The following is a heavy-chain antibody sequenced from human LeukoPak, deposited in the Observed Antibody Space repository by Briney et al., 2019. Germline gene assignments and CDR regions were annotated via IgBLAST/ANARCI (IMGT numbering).Heavy chain of an antibody. CDR1: GFSFSGYE. D-gene: IGHD1-26*01. CDR2: ISSSGSTI. CDR3: ASRSGGYDPYAIDI. Sequence: AGSLRLSCAASGFSFSGYELNWGCQGPGQGLELVSYISSSGSTIYYTDSVKGRFASSRVSATNSLYLLMNSPGAAATAAYYFASRSGGYDPYAIDIWGKGTTVTVSS. J-gene: IGHJ6*04. V-gene: IGHV3-48*03.